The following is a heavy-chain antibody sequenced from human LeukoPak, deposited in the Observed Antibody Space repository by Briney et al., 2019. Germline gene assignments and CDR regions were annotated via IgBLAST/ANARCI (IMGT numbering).Heavy chain of an antibody. CDR3: TRAYDSSGYYRYFDY. D-gene: IGHD3-22*01. Sequence: GGSLRLSCTASGFTFGDYAMSWVRQAPGKGLEWVGFIRSKAYGGTTEYAASVKGRFTISRDDSKSIAYLQMNSLKTEDTAVYYCTRAYDSSGYYRYFDYWGQGTLVTVSP. J-gene: IGHJ4*02. CDR2: IRSKAYGGTT. V-gene: IGHV3-49*04. CDR1: GFTFGDYA.